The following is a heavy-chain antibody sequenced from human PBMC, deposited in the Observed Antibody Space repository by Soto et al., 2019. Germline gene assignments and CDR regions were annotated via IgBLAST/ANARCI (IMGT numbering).Heavy chain of an antibody. CDR2: IIPIFGTA. CDR1: GGTFSSYS. V-gene: IGHV1-69*13. J-gene: IGHJ4*02. Sequence: SVKVSCKASGGTFSSYSISWVRQAPGQGLEWMGGIIPIFGTANYAQKFQGRVTITADESTSTAYMELSSLRSEDTAVYYCAIEYSSSPPYYPIGYWGEGTLVTVCS. D-gene: IGHD6-6*01. CDR3: AIEYSSSPPYYPIGY.